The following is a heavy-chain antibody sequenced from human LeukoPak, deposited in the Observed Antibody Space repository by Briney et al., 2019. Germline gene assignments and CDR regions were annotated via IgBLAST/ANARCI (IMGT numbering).Heavy chain of an antibody. CDR3: AKGPYDFWSGYHFQH. Sequence: SGGSLRLSXAASGFTFSSYGMHWVSQAPGKGMEWVAFIRYDGSNKYYADSVKGRFTISRDNSKNTLYLQMNSLRAEDTAVYYCAKGPYDFWSGYHFQHWGQGTLVTVSS. J-gene: IGHJ1*01. CDR2: IRYDGSNK. CDR1: GFTFSSYG. V-gene: IGHV3-30*02. D-gene: IGHD3-3*01.